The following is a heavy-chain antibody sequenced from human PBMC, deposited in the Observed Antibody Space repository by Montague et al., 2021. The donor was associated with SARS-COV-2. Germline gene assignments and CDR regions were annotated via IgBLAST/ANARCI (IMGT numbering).Heavy chain of an antibody. D-gene: IGHD3-10*01. CDR3: ARAVRGVIILSPYYAMDV. V-gene: IGHV4-34*01. Sequence: SETLSLTCAVYGGSFSAYYWNWIRQPPGKGLERIGDINHSGRTNFNPSLKSRVTVSLDTSKNQFSLKLRSVTAADTAVYYCARAVRGVIILSPYYAMDVWGQGTSVTVSS. J-gene: IGHJ6*02. CDR1: GGSFSAYY. CDR2: INHSGRT.